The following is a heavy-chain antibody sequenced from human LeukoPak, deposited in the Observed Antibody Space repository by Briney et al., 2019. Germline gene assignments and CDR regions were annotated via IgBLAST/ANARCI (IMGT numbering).Heavy chain of an antibody. V-gene: IGHV3-21*01. CDR2: ISSSSSYI. D-gene: IGHD3-22*01. J-gene: IGHJ4*02. Sequence: PGGSLRLSCADSGFTFSSYSMNWVRQAPGKGLEWVSSISSSSSYIYYADSVKGRFTISRDNAKSSLYLQMNSLRAEDTAVYYCARESYYFHSSGNLDYWGQGTLVTVSS. CDR3: ARESYYFHSSGNLDY. CDR1: GFTFSSYS.